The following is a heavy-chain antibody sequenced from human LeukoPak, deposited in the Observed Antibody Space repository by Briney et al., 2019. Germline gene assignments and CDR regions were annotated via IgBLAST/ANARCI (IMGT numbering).Heavy chain of an antibody. D-gene: IGHD3-10*01. CDR1: GGSISSSNW. V-gene: IGHV4-4*02. J-gene: IGHJ4*02. CDR2: IYHSGST. CDR3: ARVRGSGSPVPFDY. Sequence: SETLSLTCAVSGGSISSSNWWSWVRQPPGKGLEWIGEIYHSGSTNYNPSLKSRVTISADKSKNQFSLKLSSVTAADTAVYYCARVRGSGSPVPFDYWGQGTLVTVSS.